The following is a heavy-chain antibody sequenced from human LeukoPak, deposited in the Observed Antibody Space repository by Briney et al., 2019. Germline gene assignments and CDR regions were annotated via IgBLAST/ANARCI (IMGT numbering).Heavy chain of an antibody. Sequence: PSETLSLTCTVSGDSISTGGYYWAWIRQHRERGLEWIGYIYYSGSTHYNPSLQSRVIISVDTSKNQFSLNLNSVTAADTAVYYCARVIVVVPIGVYHYYAMDVWGQGTTVTVSS. D-gene: IGHD2-2*01. CDR2: IYYSGST. V-gene: IGHV4-31*03. CDR3: ARVIVVVPIGVYHYYAMDV. CDR1: GDSISTGGYY. J-gene: IGHJ6*02.